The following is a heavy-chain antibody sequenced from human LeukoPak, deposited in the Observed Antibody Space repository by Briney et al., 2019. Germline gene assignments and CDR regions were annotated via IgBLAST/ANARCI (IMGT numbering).Heavy chain of an antibody. Sequence: ASVKVSCKASGYTFTSYGISWVRQAPGQGLEWMGWISAYNGNTNYAQNLQGRVTLTTYTSTTTAYLELRSLTSDDTAVYYCARDPSNTSGWKTWFDPWGQGTLVTVSS. D-gene: IGHD6-19*01. CDR3: ARDPSNTSGWKTWFDP. CDR2: ISAYNGNT. V-gene: IGHV1-18*01. J-gene: IGHJ5*02. CDR1: GYTFTSYG.